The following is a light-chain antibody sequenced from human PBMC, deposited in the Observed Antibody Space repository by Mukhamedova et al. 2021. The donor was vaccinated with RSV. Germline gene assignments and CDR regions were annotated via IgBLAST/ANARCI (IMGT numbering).Light chain of an antibody. CDR2: DAS. J-gene: IGKJ2*01. V-gene: IGKV1-33*01. Sequence: WYQRRVHGKAPKLLIFDASRLETGVPSRFSGSGSGTIFTFTINSLQPEVIATYYFKHYNNIPPPYTFGLGTKRDIK. CDR3: KHYNNIPPPYT.